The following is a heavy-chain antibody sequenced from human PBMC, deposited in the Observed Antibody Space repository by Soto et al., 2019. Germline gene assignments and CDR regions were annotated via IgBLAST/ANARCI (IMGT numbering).Heavy chain of an antibody. CDR1: GGSISSSSYY. CDR2: IYYSGST. V-gene: IGHV4-39*01. D-gene: IGHD2-15*01. CDR3: ARGGCSGGSCLDDYYYYYMDV. Sequence: AETLSLTCTVSGGSISSSSYYWGWIRQPPGKGLEWIGSIYYSGSTYYNPSLKSRVTISVDTSKNQFSLKLSSVTAADTAVYYCARGGCSGGSCLDDYYYYYMDVWGKGTTVTVSS. J-gene: IGHJ6*03.